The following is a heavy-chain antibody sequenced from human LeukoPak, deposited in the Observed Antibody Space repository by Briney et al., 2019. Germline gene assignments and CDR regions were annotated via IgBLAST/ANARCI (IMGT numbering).Heavy chain of an antibody. CDR1: GYTLTELS. D-gene: IGHD3-22*01. CDR2: IIPIFGTA. Sequence: SVKVSCKVSGYTLTELSMHWVRQAPGQGLEWMGGIIPIFGTANYAQKFQGRVTITTDESTSTAYMELSSLRSEDTAVYYCARGSYDSSGYYSYYYYYMDVWGKGTTVTVSS. V-gene: IGHV1-69*05. J-gene: IGHJ6*03. CDR3: ARGSYDSSGYYSYYYYYMDV.